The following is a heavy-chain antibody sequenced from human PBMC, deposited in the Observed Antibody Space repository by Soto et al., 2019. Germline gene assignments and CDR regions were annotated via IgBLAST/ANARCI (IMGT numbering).Heavy chain of an antibody. V-gene: IGHV4-30-4*01. CDR1: GVSISSADFY. Sequence: QVRLQESGPGLVKPSQTLSLTCSVSGVSISSADFYWSWIRQPPGKALEWLGDMSYSGSTYYNPSLKSRVTISVDTSKNQFSLKLTSVTAADTAVYYCARHGSNWGQGTLVTVSS. CDR2: MSYSGST. J-gene: IGHJ4*02. CDR3: ARHGSN.